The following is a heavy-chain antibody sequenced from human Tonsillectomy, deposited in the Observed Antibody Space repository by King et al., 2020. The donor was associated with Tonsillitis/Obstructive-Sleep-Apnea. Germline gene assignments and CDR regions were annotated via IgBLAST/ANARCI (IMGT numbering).Heavy chain of an antibody. CDR2: LTWNSGYI. Sequence: VQLVESGGGLVQTVRSLRLSCAASGFTFGDYAMHWVRQPPGKGLEWVSGLTWNSGYIGNADSVRGRFTLSRDNTKNSLYLQMNSLRDEDTALYYCAKEDGRFLTPYMDVWGKGTTVTVSS. D-gene: IGHD3-3*01. V-gene: IGHV3-9*01. J-gene: IGHJ6*04. CDR1: GFTFGDYA. CDR3: AKEDGRFLTPYMDV.